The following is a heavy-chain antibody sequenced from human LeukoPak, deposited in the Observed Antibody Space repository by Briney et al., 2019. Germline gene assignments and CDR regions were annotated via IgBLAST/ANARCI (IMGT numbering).Heavy chain of an antibody. V-gene: IGHV4-34*01. D-gene: IGHD4-17*01. Sequence: SETLSLTCAVYGGSFSGYYWSWIRQPPGKGLEWIGEINHSGSTNYNPSLKSRVTISVDTSKNQFSLKLSSVTAADTAVYYYARAGGAVRAVTTAPYYYYGMDVWGKGTTVTVSS. CDR3: ARAGGAVRAVTTAPYYYYGMDV. J-gene: IGHJ6*04. CDR1: GGSFSGYY. CDR2: INHSGST.